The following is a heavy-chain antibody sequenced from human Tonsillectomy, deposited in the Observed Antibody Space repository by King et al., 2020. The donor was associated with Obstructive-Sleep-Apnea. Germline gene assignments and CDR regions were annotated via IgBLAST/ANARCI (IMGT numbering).Heavy chain of an antibody. Sequence: DVQLVESGAEVKKPGESLKISCKGSGYSFTSYWIGWVRQMPGKGLEWMGIIYPGDSDTRYSPSFEGQVTISADKSISTAHLQCRSLKASDTAMYYCARLAYCGADCLGYFHQWGQGTLVTVSS. J-gene: IGHJ1*01. D-gene: IGHD2-21*02. CDR3: ARLAYCGADCLGYFHQ. V-gene: IGHV5-51*01. CDR1: GYSFTSYW. CDR2: IYPGDSDT.